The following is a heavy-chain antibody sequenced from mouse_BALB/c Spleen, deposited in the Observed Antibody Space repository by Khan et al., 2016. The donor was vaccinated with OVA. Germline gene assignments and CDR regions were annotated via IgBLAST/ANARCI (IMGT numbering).Heavy chain of an antibody. D-gene: IGHD4-1*01. CDR1: GFSFSSYS. CDR2: ISSGGDYT. CDR3: ADHLTGSFAY. V-gene: IGHV5-6*01. Sequence: DVQLVESGGDLVKPGGSLKLSCAASGFSFSSYSMSWVRQTPDKRLEWVASISSGGDYTYYPDSVQGRFTISRDNAKNTLYLPLSEIKYEDTAMYYCADHLTGSFAYGGQGTLVTVSA. J-gene: IGHJ3*01.